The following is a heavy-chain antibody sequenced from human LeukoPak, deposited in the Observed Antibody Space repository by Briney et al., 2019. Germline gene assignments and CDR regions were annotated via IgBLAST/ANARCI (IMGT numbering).Heavy chain of an antibody. CDR1: GGSISSYY. D-gene: IGHD2-2*01. CDR2: IYYSGST. CDR3: ARGGGLYCSSTSCSIDY. Sequence: SETLSLTCTVSGGSISSYYWSWIRQPPGKGLEWIGYIYYSGSTNYNPSLKSRVTISEDTSKNQFSLKLSSVTAADTAVYYCARGGGLYCSSTSCSIDYWGQGTLVTVSS. V-gene: IGHV4-59*01. J-gene: IGHJ4*02.